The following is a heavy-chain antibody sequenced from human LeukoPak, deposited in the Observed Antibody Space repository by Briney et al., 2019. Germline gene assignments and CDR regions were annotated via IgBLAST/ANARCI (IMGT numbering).Heavy chain of an antibody. D-gene: IGHD3-10*01. Sequence: PGGSLRLSCVASGFTFSSYAMNWVRQAPGEGLDWVGRIASKTDGGATDYAAPVKGRFTISRDDSKNTLNLQMNSLKTEDTAVYYCTTGIRGDWGQGTLVTVSS. V-gene: IGHV3-15*04. CDR3: TTGIRGD. J-gene: IGHJ4*02. CDR1: GFTFSSYA. CDR2: IASKTDGGAT.